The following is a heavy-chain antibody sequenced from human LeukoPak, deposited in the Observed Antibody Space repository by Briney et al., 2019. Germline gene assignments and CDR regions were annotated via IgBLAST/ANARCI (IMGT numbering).Heavy chain of an antibody. J-gene: IGHJ5*02. D-gene: IGHD2-2*01. Sequence: GSSVKVSCKASGGTFSSYAISWARQAPGQGLEWMGGIIPIFGTANYAQKFQGRVTITADESTSTAYMELSSLRSEDTAVYYCARARDCSSTSCYGVSWFDPWGQGTLVTVSS. CDR3: ARARDCSSTSCYGVSWFDP. CDR1: GGTFSSYA. CDR2: IIPIFGTA. V-gene: IGHV1-69*01.